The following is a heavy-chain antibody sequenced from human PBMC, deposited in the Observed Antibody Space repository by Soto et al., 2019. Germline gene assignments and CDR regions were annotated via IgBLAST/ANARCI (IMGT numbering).Heavy chain of an antibody. CDR3: AKDAGTRGGGAFDI. Sequence: LRLSCAASGFTFNRFAMSWVRQPTGKGLEWVSDISGSGGSTYYADSVKGRFTISRDNSKNTLYLQMNSLRAEDTAVYYCAKDAGTRGGGAFDIWGQGTMVTVSS. J-gene: IGHJ3*02. CDR2: ISGSGGST. V-gene: IGHV3-23*01. D-gene: IGHD1-7*01. CDR1: GFTFNRFA.